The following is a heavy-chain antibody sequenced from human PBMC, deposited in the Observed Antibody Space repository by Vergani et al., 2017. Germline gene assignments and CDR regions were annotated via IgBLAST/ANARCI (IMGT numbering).Heavy chain of an antibody. CDR2: ISGSGGST. CDR1: GFTFNHYA. CDR3: AKANPRNSGYDYLYYYHAMDV. Sequence: EVQLLESGGDLVQPGGSLRLSCAASGFTFNHYAINWVRRAPGRGLNWVSGISGSGGSTYYAGSVKGRFTISRDSSKNTLYLQMNSLSAGDTAVYYCAKANPRNSGYDYLYYYHAMDVWGQGTTVTVSS. V-gene: IGHV3-23*01. D-gene: IGHD5-12*01. J-gene: IGHJ6*02.